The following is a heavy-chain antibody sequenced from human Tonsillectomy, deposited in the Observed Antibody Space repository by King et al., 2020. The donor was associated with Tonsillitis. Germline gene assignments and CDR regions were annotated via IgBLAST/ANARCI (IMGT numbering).Heavy chain of an antibody. V-gene: IGHV1-2*02. Sequence: HVQLVQSGAEVKKPGASVKVSCKASGYTFSDYYIHWVRQAPGQGLEWMGWINPNTGVTHFSQKFQDSVAMTRDTSTTTAYIELSSLRSDDTAIYYCARAPTYGRSVSHLDFWGQGTLVTVSS. J-gene: IGHJ4*02. CDR1: GYTFSDYY. CDR2: INPNTGVT. D-gene: IGHD3-16*01. CDR3: ARAPTYGRSVSHLDF.